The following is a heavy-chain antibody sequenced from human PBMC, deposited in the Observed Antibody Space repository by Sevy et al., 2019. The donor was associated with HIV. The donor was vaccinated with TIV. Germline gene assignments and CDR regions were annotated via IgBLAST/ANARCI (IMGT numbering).Heavy chain of an antibody. J-gene: IGHJ4*02. D-gene: IGHD1-7*01. Sequence: GGSLRLSCAASGFTLRNYAVNWVRQAPGKGLEWVSAAVGVDDTTYYADSVKGRFSISRDDSKNTLYLQMTSLTAEDTAVYFCAKGTANAGYYFDYWGRGTLVTVSS. V-gene: IGHV3-23*01. CDR3: AKGTANAGYYFDY. CDR2: AVGVDDTT. CDR1: GFTLRNYA.